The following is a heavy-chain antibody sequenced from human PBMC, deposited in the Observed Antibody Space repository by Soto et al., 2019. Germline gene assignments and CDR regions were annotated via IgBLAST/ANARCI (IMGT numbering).Heavy chain of an antibody. J-gene: IGHJ4*02. CDR1: GYSFINYW. Sequence: PGESLKISCRGSGYSFINYWIGWVRQMPGKGLEWMGIIYPGDSETKYSPSFQGQVTISADKSISTAYLQWSRLKASDSAMYYCARQGSYYDSTSFGYCGQGTLVTVYS. V-gene: IGHV5-51*01. CDR2: IYPGDSET. D-gene: IGHD3-22*01. CDR3: ARQGSYYDSTSFGY.